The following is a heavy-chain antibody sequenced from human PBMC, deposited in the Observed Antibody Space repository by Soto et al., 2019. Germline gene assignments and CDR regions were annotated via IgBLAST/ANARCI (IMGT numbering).Heavy chain of an antibody. CDR2: RSAYNGNT. Sequence: QVQLVPSGAEVKKPGASVKVSCKASGYTFTSYGISWARQAPGQGLDWMGWRSAYNGNTNYVQKPQGRVTMTTDTSTSTADMELWSLRSDDTAVYYCARDIGFGEYGYWGQGTLVTVSS. J-gene: IGHJ4*02. D-gene: IGHD3-10*01. V-gene: IGHV1-18*01. CDR1: GYTFTSYG. CDR3: ARDIGFGEYGY.